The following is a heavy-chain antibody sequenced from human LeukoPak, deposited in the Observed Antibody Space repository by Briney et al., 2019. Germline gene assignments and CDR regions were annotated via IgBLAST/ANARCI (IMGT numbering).Heavy chain of an antibody. CDR3: TRLSGGNSDSYYYGLDV. CDR1: GFTFSGSA. V-gene: IGHV3-73*01. Sequence: GGSLKLSCAASGFTFSGSAIHWVRQASGKGLEWVARIKTKAESYATAYVASVKGRFTISRDDSKNTAYLQMNSLKTEDTAMYYCTRLSGGNSDSYYYGLDVWGQGTTVTVSS. J-gene: IGHJ6*02. CDR2: IKTKAESYAT. D-gene: IGHD4-23*01.